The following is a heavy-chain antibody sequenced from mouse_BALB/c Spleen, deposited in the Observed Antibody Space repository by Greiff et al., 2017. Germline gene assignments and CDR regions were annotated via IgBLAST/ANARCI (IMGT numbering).Heavy chain of an antibody. Sequence: QVQLQQPGAELVKPGASVKMSCKASGYTFTSYNMHWVKQTPGQGLEWIGAIYPGNGDTSYNQKFKGKATLTADKSSSTAYMQLSSLTSEDSAVYYCAREITTYYAMDYWGQGTSVTVSS. V-gene: IGHV1-12*01. CDR1: GYTFTSYN. J-gene: IGHJ4*01. CDR2: IYPGNGDT. D-gene: IGHD2-4*01. CDR3: AREITTYYAMDY.